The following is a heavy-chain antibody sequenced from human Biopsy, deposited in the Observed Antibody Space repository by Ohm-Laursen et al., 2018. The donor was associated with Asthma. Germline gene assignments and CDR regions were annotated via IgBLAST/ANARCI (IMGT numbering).Heavy chain of an antibody. J-gene: IGHJ5*01. D-gene: IGHD2-8*01. CDR2: INYSGST. CDR1: GGSISSGGYY. Sequence: SQTLSLTCTVSGGSISSGGYYWSWIRQHPVKGLEWIGYINYSGSTFYSPSLESRVTVSVDTSKNQFSLKLSSVTAADTAVYYCARDLSGYCTSSACYGFDSWGQGTLVTVSS. V-gene: IGHV4-31*03. CDR3: ARDLSGYCTSSACYGFDS.